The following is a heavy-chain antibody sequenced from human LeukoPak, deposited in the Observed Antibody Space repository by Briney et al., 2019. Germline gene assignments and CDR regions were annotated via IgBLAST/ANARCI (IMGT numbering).Heavy chain of an antibody. Sequence: SEALSLTCTVSGGSISSSSYYWGWIRQPPGKGLEWIGSIYYSGSTYYNPSLKSRVTISVDTSKNQFSLRLSSVTAADTAVYYCARDFSSSFDYWGQGILVTVSS. D-gene: IGHD2/OR15-2a*01. CDR1: GGSISSSSYY. V-gene: IGHV4-39*07. CDR2: IYYSGST. J-gene: IGHJ4*02. CDR3: ARDFSSSFDY.